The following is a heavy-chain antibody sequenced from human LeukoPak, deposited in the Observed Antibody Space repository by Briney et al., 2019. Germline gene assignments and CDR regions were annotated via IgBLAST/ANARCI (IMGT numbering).Heavy chain of an antibody. J-gene: IGHJ4*02. Sequence: GGSLRLSCAASGFTFSTYWMSWVRQAPGKGLEWVANIKKDGSEKYYMDSVKGRFTISRDNAENSVYLQMNSLRAEGTAVYFCAGEGVHCSGSSCLNAYWGQGTQVTVSS. CDR3: AGEGVHCSGSSCLNAY. D-gene: IGHD6-13*01. CDR2: IKKDGSEK. CDR1: GFTFSTYW. V-gene: IGHV3-7*03.